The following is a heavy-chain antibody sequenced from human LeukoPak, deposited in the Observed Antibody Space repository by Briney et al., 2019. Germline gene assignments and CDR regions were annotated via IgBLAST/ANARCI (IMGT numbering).Heavy chain of an antibody. CDR3: ARDRPYTGGWRGFDY. Sequence: SVKVSCKASGGTFSRYAISWVRQAPGQGLEWTGGIIPMFGIANYAQKFQGRVTITADESTSTAYMELSSLRSEDTAVYYCARDRPYTGGWRGFDYWGQGTLVTVSS. D-gene: IGHD6-19*01. J-gene: IGHJ4*02. V-gene: IGHV1-69*01. CDR2: IIPMFGIA. CDR1: GGTFSRYA.